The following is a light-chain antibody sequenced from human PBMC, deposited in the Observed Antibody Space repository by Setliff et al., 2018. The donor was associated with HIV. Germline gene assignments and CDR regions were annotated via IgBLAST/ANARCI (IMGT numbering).Light chain of an antibody. V-gene: IGLV2-14*02. J-gene: IGLJ1*01. CDR2: EVT. Sequence: ALAQPASVSGSPGQSITISCTGTSSDVGSYDLVSWYQQHPGKAPKLIIYEVTKRPSGVSNRFSGSKSGNTASLTISGLQAEDEADYYCSSYTSTSTLCVFGTGTKVTVL. CDR3: SSYTSTSTLCV. CDR1: SSDVGSYDL.